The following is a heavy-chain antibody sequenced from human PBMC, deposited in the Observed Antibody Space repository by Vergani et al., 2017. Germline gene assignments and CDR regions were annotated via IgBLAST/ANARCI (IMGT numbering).Heavy chain of an antibody. J-gene: IGHJ6*02. V-gene: IGHV5-51*01. Sequence: EVQLVQSGAEVKKPGESLKISCKGSGYSFTSYWIGWVRQMPGKGLEWMGIIYPGDSDTRYSPSFQGQVTISADKSISTAYLQWSSLKASDIAMYYCAGLEGVYSNAYYYYGMDVWGQGTTVTVSS. CDR3: AGLEGVYSNAYYYYGMDV. CDR1: GYSFTSYW. D-gene: IGHD4-11*01. CDR2: IYPGDSDT.